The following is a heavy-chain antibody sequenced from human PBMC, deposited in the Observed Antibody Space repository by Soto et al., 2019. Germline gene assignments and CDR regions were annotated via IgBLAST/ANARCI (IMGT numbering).Heavy chain of an antibody. V-gene: IGHV1-18*01. CDR2: ISAYNGNT. D-gene: IGHD4-17*01. CDR1: GYTFTSYG. J-gene: IGHJ6*03. CDR3: SREAGYGDYDYYYYYMDV. Sequence: QVQLVQSGAEVKKPGASVKVSCKASGYTFTSYGISWVRQAPGQGLEWMGWISAYNGNTNYAQKLQGRVTRTTDTSTSTTYMELRSLRSDDTAVYYCSREAGYGDYDYYYYYMDVWGKGTTVTVSS.